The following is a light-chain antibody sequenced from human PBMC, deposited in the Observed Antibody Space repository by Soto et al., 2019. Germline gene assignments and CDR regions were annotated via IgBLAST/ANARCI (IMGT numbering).Light chain of an antibody. CDR3: ATWDDSLNAYV. Sequence: SVLTQTPSASGTPGQRVTISCSGTTSNLGSNTVHWYQQLPGTAPKRLIHSNNQRPSGVPDRFSGSKSGTSASLAISGLQSEDEADYYCATWDDSLNAYVFGTGTKLTVL. V-gene: IGLV1-44*01. CDR1: TSNLGSNT. J-gene: IGLJ1*01. CDR2: SNN.